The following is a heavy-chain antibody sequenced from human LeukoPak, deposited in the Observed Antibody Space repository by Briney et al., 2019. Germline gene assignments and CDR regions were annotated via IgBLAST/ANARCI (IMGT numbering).Heavy chain of an antibody. CDR2: ISSSSSTI. V-gene: IGHV3-48*04. D-gene: IGHD4-17*01. Sequence: GGSLRLSCAASGFTFSSYRMIWVRQTPGKGLEWVSSISSSSSTINYADSMRGRFTISRDNAKNSLYLQMNSLRADDTAVYYCAKDPNGDYVGAFDFWGQGIMVSVSS. CDR3: AKDPNGDYVGAFDF. J-gene: IGHJ3*01. CDR1: GFTFSSYR.